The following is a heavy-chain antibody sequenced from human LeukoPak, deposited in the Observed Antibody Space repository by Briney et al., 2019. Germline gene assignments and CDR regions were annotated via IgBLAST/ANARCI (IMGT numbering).Heavy chain of an antibody. D-gene: IGHD3-22*01. CDR3: ARTLRSGYYSYYYYYMDV. J-gene: IGHJ6*03. Sequence: SGGSLRLSCAASGFTFSDYYMSWIRQAPGKGLEWVSYISSSGSTIYYADSVKGRFTISRDNAKNSLYLQMNSLRAEDTAVYYCARTLRSGYYSYYYYYMDVWGKGTTVTISS. CDR2: ISSSGSTI. CDR1: GFTFSDYY. V-gene: IGHV3-11*04.